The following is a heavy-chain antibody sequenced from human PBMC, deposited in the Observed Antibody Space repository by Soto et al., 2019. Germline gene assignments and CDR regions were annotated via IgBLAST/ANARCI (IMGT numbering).Heavy chain of an antibody. CDR1: GGSCSGYY. CDR2: INHRGST. J-gene: IGHJ6*04. D-gene: IGHD1-20*01. CDR3: ARGWDQRYNV. V-gene: IGHV4-34*01. Sequence: QVQLQQWGAGLLKPSETLSLTCAVSGGSCSGYYWSWIRQPPGKGLEWIGEINHRGSTNYNPSLKSRVTISVDTSKNQFSLKLSSVTAADTAVYYCARGWDQRYNVWGKGTTVTVSS.